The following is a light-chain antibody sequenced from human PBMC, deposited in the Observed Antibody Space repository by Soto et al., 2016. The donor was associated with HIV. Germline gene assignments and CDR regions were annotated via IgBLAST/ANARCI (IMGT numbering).Light chain of an antibody. Sequence: DIQMTQSPSTLSASVGDRVTITCRASQSISSWLAWYQQKPGKAPKLLIYKASSLESGVPSRFSGSGSGTEFTLTISSLQPDDFATYYCQQYNHLYTFGQGTKVGDQT. V-gene: IGKV1-5*03. CDR2: KAS. CDR3: QQYNHLYT. J-gene: IGKJ2*01. CDR1: QSISSW.